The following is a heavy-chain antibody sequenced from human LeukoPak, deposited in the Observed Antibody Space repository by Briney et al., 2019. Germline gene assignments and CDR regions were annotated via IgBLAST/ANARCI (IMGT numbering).Heavy chain of an antibody. CDR1: RW. D-gene: IGHD2-8*01. J-gene: IGHJ4*02. Sequence: GGSLRLSCAGSRWMHWVRQTPGKGLVWVSGINDLGTATYYADSVKGRFAISRDNAKNTVSLKMNSLNAEDTGIYYCAGVFDSWGPGFLVTVSS. V-gene: IGHV3-74*01. CDR2: INDLGTAT. CDR3: AGVFDS.